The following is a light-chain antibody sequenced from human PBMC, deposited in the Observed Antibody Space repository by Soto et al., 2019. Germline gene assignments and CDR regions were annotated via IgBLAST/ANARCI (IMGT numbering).Light chain of an antibody. Sequence: DVQMTQSPSSLSASVGDRVTITCQASHDIGTYLNWYQHKPGKAPKLLIFDTSHLATGVPARFSGSGSDTYFTFTITNLQAEDFAAYYWQQFDSVPLTCGGGTHVEI. CDR2: DTS. CDR3: QQFDSVPLT. CDR1: HDIGTY. J-gene: IGKJ4*01. V-gene: IGKV1-33*01.